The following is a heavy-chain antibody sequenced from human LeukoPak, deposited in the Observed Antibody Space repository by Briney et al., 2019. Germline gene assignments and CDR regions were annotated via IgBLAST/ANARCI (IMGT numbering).Heavy chain of an antibody. V-gene: IGHV3-53*01. CDR2: IYSGGSQ. CDR3: ARDLGYSRTFGY. CDR1: GLTVSSNY. Sequence: GGSLRLSCAASGLTVSSNYMSWVRQAPGKGREWVSVIYSGGSQYYAESVKGRFTIPRDNSKNTLYLQMNRLRAEDTAVYYCARDLGYSRTFGYWGQGTLVTVSS. D-gene: IGHD6-13*01. J-gene: IGHJ4*02.